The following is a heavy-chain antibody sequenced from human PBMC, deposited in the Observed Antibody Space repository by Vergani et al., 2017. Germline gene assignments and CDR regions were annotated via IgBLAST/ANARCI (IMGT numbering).Heavy chain of an antibody. CDR3: ARSGYCAHGVCYMTYYYYMDV. CDR1: GFTLSSHA. J-gene: IGHJ6*03. CDR2: IWYDGSNK. V-gene: IGHV3-33*01. Sequence: QVQLEESGGGVVQPGRSLRLSCAGSGFTLSSHAMHWVRQAPGKGLEWVAFIWYDGSNKYYADSVKGRFTISRDNSKNTLYLQMNNLRAADTAVYYCARSGYCAHGVCYMTYYYYMDVWGKGTAVTVSS. D-gene: IGHD2-8*01.